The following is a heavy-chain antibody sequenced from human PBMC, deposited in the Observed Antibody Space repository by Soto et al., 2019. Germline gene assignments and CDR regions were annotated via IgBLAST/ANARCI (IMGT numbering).Heavy chain of an antibody. D-gene: IGHD5-12*01. CDR2: IYYSGST. V-gene: IGHV4-61*01. Sequence: QVQLQESGPGLVKPSETLSLTCTVSGGSVSSGSYYWSWIRQPPGKGLEWIGYIYYSGSTNYNPPLHSPVTISVATSTNPFSLNLSSVTAADTAVYYCSSSGPNLNYYGMDVWGQGPTVTVSS. J-gene: IGHJ6*02. CDR1: GGSVSSGSYY. CDR3: SSSGPNLNYYGMDV.